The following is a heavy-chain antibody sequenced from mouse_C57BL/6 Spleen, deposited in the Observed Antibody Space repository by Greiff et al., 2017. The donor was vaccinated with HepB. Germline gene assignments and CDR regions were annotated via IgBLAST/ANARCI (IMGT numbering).Heavy chain of an antibody. CDR3: ARTYYYGSSYVAY. D-gene: IGHD1-1*01. J-gene: IGHJ3*01. V-gene: IGHV5-17*01. CDR1: GFTFSDYG. Sequence: EVHLVESGGGLVKPGGSLKLSCAASGFTFSDYGMHWVRQAPEKGLEWVAYISSGSSTIYYADTVKGRFTISRDNAKNTLFLQMTSLRSEDTAMYYCARTYYYGSSYVAYWGQGTLVTVSA. CDR2: ISSGSSTI.